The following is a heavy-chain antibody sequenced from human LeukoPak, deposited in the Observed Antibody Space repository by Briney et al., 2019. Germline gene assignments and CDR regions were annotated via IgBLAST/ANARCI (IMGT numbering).Heavy chain of an antibody. J-gene: IGHJ4*02. V-gene: IGHV4-34*01. CDR1: GGSFSDYY. D-gene: IGHD6-13*01. CDR2: INHSGST. CDR3: ARLKPAAAGTV. Sequence: SETLSLTCAVYGGSFSDYYWTWIRQAPGKGLEWIGEINHSGSTNYNPSLKSRVTISVDTSKNQFSLKLSSVTAADTAVYYCARLKPAAAGTVWGQGTLVTVSS.